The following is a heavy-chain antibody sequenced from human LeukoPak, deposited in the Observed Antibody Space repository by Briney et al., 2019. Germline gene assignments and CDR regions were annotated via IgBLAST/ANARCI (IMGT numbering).Heavy chain of an antibody. D-gene: IGHD4/OR15-4a*01. J-gene: IGHJ4*02. CDR2: FSGSGGST. CDR3: ARSGLSRFDY. Sequence: GWSLRLSCAASGFTFSIYAMSWVRQAPGKGLEWVSSFSGSGGSTYYADSVKGRFTISRDNSKNTLYLQMNSRRAEDTAVYYCARSGLSRFDYWGQGPLVTVPS. CDR1: GFTFSIYA. V-gene: IGHV3-23*01.